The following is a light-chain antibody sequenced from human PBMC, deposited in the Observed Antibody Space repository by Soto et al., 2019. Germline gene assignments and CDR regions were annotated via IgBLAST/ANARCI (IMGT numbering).Light chain of an antibody. CDR3: SSFTTSRAYV. Sequence: QSALTQPASVSGSPGQSITISCTGTSCDIGAYNYVCWYQQQSGKAPKLMIYEVSYRPSGVSNRFSGSKSRTTASSSISRLQAEDEADYYCSSFTTSRAYVFGLGTKVTVL. CDR1: SCDIGAYNY. J-gene: IGLJ1*01. V-gene: IGLV2-14*01. CDR2: EVS.